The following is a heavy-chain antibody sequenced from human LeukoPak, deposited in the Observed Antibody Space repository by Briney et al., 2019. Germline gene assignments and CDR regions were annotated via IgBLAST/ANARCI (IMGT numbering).Heavy chain of an antibody. CDR2: INHSGST. D-gene: IGHD4-17*01. CDR3: ARGVDGDPLDY. V-gene: IGHV4-34*01. Sequence: SETLSLTCAVYGGSFSGYYWSWLRQPPGKGLEWIGEINHSGSTNYNPSLKSRVTISVDTSKNQFSLKLSSVTAADTAVYYCARGVDGDPLDYWGQGTLVTVSS. J-gene: IGHJ4*02. CDR1: GGSFSGYY.